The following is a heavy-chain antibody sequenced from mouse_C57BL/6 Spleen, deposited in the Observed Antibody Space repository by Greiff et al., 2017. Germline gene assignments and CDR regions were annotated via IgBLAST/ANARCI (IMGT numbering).Heavy chain of an antibody. D-gene: IGHD2-14*01. CDR1: GYTFTSYW. CDR3: ARGRVPAY. Sequence: QVQLKQPGAELVMPGASVKLSCKASGYTFTSYWMHWVKQRPGQGLEWIGEIDPSDSYTNYNQKFKGKSTLTVDKSSSTAYMQLSSLTSEDSAVYYCARGRVPAYWGQGTLVTVSA. CDR2: IDPSDSYT. J-gene: IGHJ3*01. V-gene: IGHV1-69*01.